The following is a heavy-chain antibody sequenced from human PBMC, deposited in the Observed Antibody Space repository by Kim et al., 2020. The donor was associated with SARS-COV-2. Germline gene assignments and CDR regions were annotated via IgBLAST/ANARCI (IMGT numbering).Heavy chain of an antibody. J-gene: IGHJ3*02. D-gene: IGHD4-17*01. CDR1: GYTFTGYY. CDR3: ARVLRYYGVNDAFDI. Sequence: ASVKVSCKASGYTFTGYYMHWVRQAPGQGLEWMGWINPNSGGTNYAQKFQGRVTMTRDTSISTAYMELSRLRSDDTAVYYCARVLRYYGVNDAFDIWGQGTMVTVSS. V-gene: IGHV1-2*02. CDR2: INPNSGGT.